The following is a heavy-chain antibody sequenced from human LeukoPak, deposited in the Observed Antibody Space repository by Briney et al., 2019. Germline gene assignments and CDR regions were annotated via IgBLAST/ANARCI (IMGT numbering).Heavy chain of an antibody. Sequence: GESLKISCKGSGYSFTSYWIGWVRQMPGKGMEWMGIIYPGDSDTRYSPSFQGQVTISADKSISTAYLQWSSLKASDTAMYYCARSGYSSGWYWYFDLWGRGTLVTVSS. CDR1: GYSFTSYW. CDR2: IYPGDSDT. J-gene: IGHJ2*01. D-gene: IGHD6-19*01. V-gene: IGHV5-51*01. CDR3: ARSGYSSGWYWYFDL.